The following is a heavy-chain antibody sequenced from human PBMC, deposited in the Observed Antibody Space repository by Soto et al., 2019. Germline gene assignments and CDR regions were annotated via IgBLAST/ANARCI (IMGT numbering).Heavy chain of an antibody. CDR2: IYYSGST. V-gene: IGHV4-59*01. D-gene: IGHD2-15*01. CDR1: GGSISRYY. CDR3: AREDRYYYYGMDV. Sequence: PSETLSLTCTVSGGSISRYYWSWIRQPPGKGLEWIGYIYYSGSTNYNPSLKSRVTISVDTSKNQFSLKLSSVTAADTAVYYCAREDRYYYYGMDVWGQGTTVTVSS. J-gene: IGHJ6*02.